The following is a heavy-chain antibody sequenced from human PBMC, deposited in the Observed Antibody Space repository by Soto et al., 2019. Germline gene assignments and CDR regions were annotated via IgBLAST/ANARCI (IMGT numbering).Heavy chain of an antibody. V-gene: IGHV1-46*01. Sequence: QVQLVQSGAEVTRPGASVKVSCKASGYSFISHYIHWVRQAPGQGLEWMGFINPSGGSATLAQKFQGRVTMTRDTSTSTVYMELTFLRSEDAAVYYCARDYLSSKLSLSYFDFWGQGTLVTVSS. J-gene: IGHJ4*02. CDR3: ARDYLSSKLSLSYFDF. CDR2: INPSGGSA. D-gene: IGHD2-2*01. CDR1: GYSFISHY.